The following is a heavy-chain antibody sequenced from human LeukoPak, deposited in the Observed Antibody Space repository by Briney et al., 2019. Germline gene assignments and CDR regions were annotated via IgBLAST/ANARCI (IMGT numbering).Heavy chain of an antibody. CDR2: ITWNSDDM. Sequence: SLRLSCAASGFSFEAYGVYWVRQAPGKGLEWVSGITWNSDDMAYADSVKGRFTTSRDNATNCLYLQMNSLTVEDTALYYCTRVTSWRTGFNYWGQGTLVTVSS. V-gene: IGHV3-9*01. J-gene: IGHJ4*02. CDR1: GFSFEAYG. CDR3: TRVTSWRTGFNY. D-gene: IGHD1-1*01.